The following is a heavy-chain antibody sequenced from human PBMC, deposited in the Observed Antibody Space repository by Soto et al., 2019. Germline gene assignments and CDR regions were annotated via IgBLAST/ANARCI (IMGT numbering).Heavy chain of an antibody. V-gene: IGHV4-39*01. CDR3: ARGGTIFGVVIINCFDY. CDR1: GGSISSSSSY. D-gene: IGHD3-3*01. Sequence: SETLSLTCTVSGGSISSSSSYWGWIHQPPGKGLEWVGSIYYLGNTYYNPSLGGRVSISVDTSKNQFSLKLNSVTAADTAVFYCARGGTIFGVVIINCFDYWGQGTLVTVSS. CDR2: IYYLGNT. J-gene: IGHJ4*02.